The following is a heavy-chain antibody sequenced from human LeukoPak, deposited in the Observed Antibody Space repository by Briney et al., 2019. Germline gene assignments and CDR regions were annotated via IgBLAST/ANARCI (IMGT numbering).Heavy chain of an antibody. J-gene: IGHJ3*02. CDR3: ARDPAYYYDSSGYLDAFDI. V-gene: IGHV4-61*01. Sequence: SETLSLTCTVSGRSVSSGSYYWSWIRQPPGKGLEWIGYIYYSGNTNYNPSLKSRVTISVDTSKNQFSLKLSSVTAADTAVYDCARDPAYYYDSSGYLDAFDIWGQGTMVTVSS. CDR2: IYYSGNT. D-gene: IGHD3-22*01. CDR1: GRSVSSGSYY.